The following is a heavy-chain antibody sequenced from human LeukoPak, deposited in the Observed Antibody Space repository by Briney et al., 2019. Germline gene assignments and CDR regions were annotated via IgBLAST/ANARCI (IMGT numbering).Heavy chain of an antibody. V-gene: IGHV3-30*03. CDR3: ATKQWLVRTPPSGY. Sequence: GGSLRLSCAASGFTFNNYAMHWVRQAPGKGLEWVALISYDGSKKKYADSVKGRFTISRDNSKNTLYLQMNSLRAEDTAVYYCATKQWLVRTPPSGYWGQGTLVTVSS. J-gene: IGHJ4*02. CDR1: GFTFNNYA. D-gene: IGHD6-19*01. CDR2: ISYDGSKK.